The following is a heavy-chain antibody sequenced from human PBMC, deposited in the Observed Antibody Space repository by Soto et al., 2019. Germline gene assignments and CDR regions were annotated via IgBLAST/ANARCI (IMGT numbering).Heavy chain of an antibody. CDR1: AFTFSDYW. D-gene: IGHD6-19*01. V-gene: IGHV3-74*01. CDR2: INTDGSGT. Sequence: EVQLVESGGDLVQPGGSLRLSCAASAFTFSDYWMHWVRQVPGKGLEWVSRINTDGSGTSYADFVKGRFTISRDNAKNTVFLQMNSLSADDTAVYYCATLQLAGPDYWGQGTLVTVSS. CDR3: ATLQLAGPDY. J-gene: IGHJ4*02.